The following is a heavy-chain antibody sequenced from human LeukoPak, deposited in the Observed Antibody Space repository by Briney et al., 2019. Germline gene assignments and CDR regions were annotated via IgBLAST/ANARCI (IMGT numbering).Heavy chain of an antibody. CDR3: AREDEVGITWSWFDP. D-gene: IGHD1-26*01. CDR2: TYYRSKWYN. CDR1: GDSVSSESAA. J-gene: IGHJ5*02. V-gene: IGHV6-1*01. Sequence: SQTLPLTCAISGDSVSSESAAWNWIRQSPSRGLEWLGRTYYRSKWYNDYAVSVKSRININPDTSKNQFSLQLNSVTPEDTAVYYCAREDEVGITWSWFDPWGQGTPVTVSS.